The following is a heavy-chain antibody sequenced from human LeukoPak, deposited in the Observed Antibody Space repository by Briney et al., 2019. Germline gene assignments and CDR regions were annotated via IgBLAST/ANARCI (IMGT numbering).Heavy chain of an antibody. CDR1: GFTFSSYD. V-gene: IGHV3-13*04. Sequence: GGSLRLSCAASGFTFSSYDMHWVRQATGKGLEWVSAIGTAGGTYYPGSVKGRFTISRENAKNSLYLQMNSLRAGDTAVYYCARGIAVGDDAFDIWGQGTMVTVSS. J-gene: IGHJ3*02. CDR2: IGTAGGT. CDR3: ARGIAVGDDAFDI. D-gene: IGHD6-19*01.